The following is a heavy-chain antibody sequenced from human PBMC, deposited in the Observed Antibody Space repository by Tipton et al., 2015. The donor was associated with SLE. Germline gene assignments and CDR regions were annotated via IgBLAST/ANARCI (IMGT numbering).Heavy chain of an antibody. Sequence: TLSLTCTVSGGSISSSSYYWGWIRQPPGKGLEWIGSIYYGGSTYSNPSLQSRVTISVDTSKNQFSLKLSSVTAADTAVYYCASSPGVTLFRVVTYFDLWGQGILVTVSS. CDR3: ASSPGVTLFRVVTYFDL. V-gene: IGHV4-39*07. D-gene: IGHD3-3*01. CDR2: IYYGGST. CDR1: GGSISSSSYY. J-gene: IGHJ4*02.